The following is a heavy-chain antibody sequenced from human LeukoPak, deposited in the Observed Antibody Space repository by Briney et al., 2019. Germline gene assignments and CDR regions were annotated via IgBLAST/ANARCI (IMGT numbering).Heavy chain of an antibody. D-gene: IGHD3-10*01. V-gene: IGHV4-39*07. Sequence: SETLSLTCTVSGGSISSSSYYWGWIRQPPGKGLEWIGSIYYSGSTYYNPSLKSRVTISVDTSKNQFSLKLSSVTAADTAVYYCASTISTYYYGSGLYYFDYWGQGTLVTVSS. CDR2: IYYSGST. CDR3: ASTISTYYYGSGLYYFDY. J-gene: IGHJ4*02. CDR1: GGSISSSSYY.